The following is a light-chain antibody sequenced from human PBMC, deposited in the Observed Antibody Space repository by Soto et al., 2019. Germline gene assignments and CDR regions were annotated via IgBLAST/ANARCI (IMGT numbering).Light chain of an antibody. CDR2: EVS. CDR1: SSDVGGFNY. V-gene: IGLV2-8*01. CDR3: SSYAGSNNWV. Sequence: QSALTQPPSASGSPGQSVTISCTGTSSDVGGFNYVSWYQQHPGKAPKLMIYEVSKRPSGVPDRFSGSKSGNTASLTVSCLQAEYEADYYCSSYAGSNNWVFGGGTKVTVL. J-gene: IGLJ3*02.